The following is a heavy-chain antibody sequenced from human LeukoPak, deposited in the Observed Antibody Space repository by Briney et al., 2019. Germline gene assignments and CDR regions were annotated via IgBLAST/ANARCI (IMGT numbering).Heavy chain of an antibody. V-gene: IGHV3-30*04. CDR3: ARDPEPGIAVAGTFDY. D-gene: IGHD6-19*01. CDR1: GFTFSSYA. Sequence: GRPLRLSCAASGFTFSSYAMHWVRQAPGKGLEWGAVISYDGSNKYYADSVKGRFTISRDNSKNTLYLQMNSLRAEDTAVYYCARDPEPGIAVAGTFDYWGQGTLVTVSS. J-gene: IGHJ4*02. CDR2: ISYDGSNK.